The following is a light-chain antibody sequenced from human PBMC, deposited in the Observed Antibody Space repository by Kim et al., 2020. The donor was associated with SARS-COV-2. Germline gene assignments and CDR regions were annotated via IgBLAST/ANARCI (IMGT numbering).Light chain of an antibody. V-gene: IGLV10-54*04. Sequence: QTVTLTCTGNDNNVGNEGAAWLQQHQGHPPKLLSYRNNNRPSGISERFSASRSGSTASLTITGLQPEDEADYYCSAWDNSLPSWIFGGGTQMTVL. CDR3: SAWDNSLPSWI. CDR2: RNN. CDR1: DNNVGNEG. J-gene: IGLJ3*02.